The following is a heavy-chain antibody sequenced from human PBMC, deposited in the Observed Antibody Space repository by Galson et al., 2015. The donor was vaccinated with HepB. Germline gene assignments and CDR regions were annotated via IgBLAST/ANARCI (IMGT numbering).Heavy chain of an antibody. J-gene: IGHJ6*03. Sequence: ETLSLTCTVSGGSTSSSTYYWGWIRQPPGKGLECIGNIYYSGSTFYNPSLESRVTISIDTSKNQFSLKLRSVTAADTAVYYCATLVADSYYYYYMGVWGKGATVTVSS. D-gene: IGHD2-2*01. CDR1: GGSTSSSTYY. V-gene: IGHV4-39*07. CDR2: IYYSGST. CDR3: ATLVADSYYYYYMGV.